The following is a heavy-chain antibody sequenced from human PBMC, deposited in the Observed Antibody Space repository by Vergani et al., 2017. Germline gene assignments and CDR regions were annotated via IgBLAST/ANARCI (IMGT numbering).Heavy chain of an antibody. CDR1: GGSISSSSYY. CDR3: ARDLVVVVPAAKHERRELDGY. V-gene: IGHV4-39*07. Sequence: QLQLQESGPGLVKPSETLSLTCTVSGGSISSSSYYWGWIRQPPGKGLEWIGSIYYSGSTYYNPSLKSRVTISVDTSKNQFSLKLSSVTAADTAVYYCARDLVVVVPAAKHERRELDGYWGQGTLVTVSS. D-gene: IGHD2-2*01. J-gene: IGHJ4*02. CDR2: IYYSGST.